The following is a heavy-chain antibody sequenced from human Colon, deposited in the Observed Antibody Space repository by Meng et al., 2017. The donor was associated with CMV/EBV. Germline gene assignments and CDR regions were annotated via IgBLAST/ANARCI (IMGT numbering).Heavy chain of an antibody. CDR2: INPSGGST. D-gene: IGHD6-13*01. Sequence: ASVKVSCKASGYTFTSYYMHWVRQAPGQGLEWMGIINPSGGSTSYPQKFQGRVTMTRDTSTSTVYMELSSLRSEDTAVYYCARGTLLIAAAGAVDYWGQGTLVTVSS. CDR1: GYTFTSYY. J-gene: IGHJ4*02. V-gene: IGHV1-46*01. CDR3: ARGTLLIAAAGAVDY.